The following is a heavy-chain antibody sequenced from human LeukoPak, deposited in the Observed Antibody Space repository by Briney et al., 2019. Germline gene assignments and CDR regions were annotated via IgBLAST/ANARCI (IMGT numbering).Heavy chain of an antibody. CDR2: ISSDGGST. Sequence: GGSPRLSCSASGFIFSSYTMHWVRQAPGKGLEYVSGISSDGGSTNYADSVKGRFTISRDNSKNTLYLQMSGLRAEDTAVYYCVRRTGGYDYWGQGTLVTVSS. CDR3: VRRTGGYDY. D-gene: IGHD7-27*01. J-gene: IGHJ4*02. CDR1: GFIFSSYT. V-gene: IGHV3-64D*09.